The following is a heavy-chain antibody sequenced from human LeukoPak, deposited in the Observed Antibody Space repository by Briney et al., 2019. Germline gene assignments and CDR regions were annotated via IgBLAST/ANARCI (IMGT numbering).Heavy chain of an antibody. D-gene: IGHD3-22*01. CDR1: GGSISSYY. CDR2: IYYSGST. CDR3: ARLASYYYDSSGYLHAFDI. J-gene: IGHJ3*02. Sequence: SETLSLTCTASGGSISSYYWSWIRQPPGKGLEWIGYIYYSGSTNYNPSLKSRVTISVDTSKNQFSLKLSSVTAADTAVYYCARLASYYYDSSGYLHAFDIWGQGTMVTVSS. V-gene: IGHV4-59*01.